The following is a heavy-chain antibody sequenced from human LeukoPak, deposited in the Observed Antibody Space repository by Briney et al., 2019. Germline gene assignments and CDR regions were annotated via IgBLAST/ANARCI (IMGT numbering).Heavy chain of an antibody. J-gene: IGHJ3*02. CDR2: IYYSGST. Sequence: PSQTLSLTCTVSGGSISSGSYYWSWIRQPAGKGLEWIGRIYYSGSTNYNPSLKSRVTISVDTSKNQFSLKLSSVTAADTAVYYCARRAVAGSDAFDIWGQGTMVTVSS. V-gene: IGHV4-61*02. D-gene: IGHD6-19*01. CDR1: GGSISSGSYY. CDR3: ARRAVAGSDAFDI.